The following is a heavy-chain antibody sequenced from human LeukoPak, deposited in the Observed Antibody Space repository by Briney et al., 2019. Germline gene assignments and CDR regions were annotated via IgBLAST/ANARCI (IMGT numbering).Heavy chain of an antibody. CDR3: ARQMTMVTPWGMDA. CDR2: IYYSGST. V-gene: IGHV4-39*07. CDR1: GGSISSSSYY. J-gene: IGHJ6*03. Sequence: PSETLSLTCTVSGGSISSSSYYWGWIRQPPGKGMDWIGSIYYSGSTYYNPSLKSRVTISVDTSKNQFSLKLSSVTAADTAVYYCARQMTMVTPWGMDAWGKGTTVTVSS. D-gene: IGHD4/OR15-4a*01.